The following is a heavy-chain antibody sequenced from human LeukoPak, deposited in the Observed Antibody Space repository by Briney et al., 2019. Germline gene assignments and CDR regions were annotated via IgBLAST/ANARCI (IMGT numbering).Heavy chain of an antibody. D-gene: IGHD4-17*01. Sequence: SVKVSCMASGGTFSSYAISWVRQAPGQGLEWMGRIIPIFGTANYAQKFQGRVTITTDESTSTAYMELSSLRSEDTAVYYCASTYDYGDYYFDYWGQGTLVTVSS. V-gene: IGHV1-69*05. CDR3: ASTYDYGDYYFDY. CDR2: IIPIFGTA. J-gene: IGHJ4*02. CDR1: GGTFSSYA.